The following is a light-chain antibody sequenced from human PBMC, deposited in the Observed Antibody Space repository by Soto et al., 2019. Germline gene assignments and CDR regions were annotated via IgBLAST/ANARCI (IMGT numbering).Light chain of an antibody. Sequence: QSALTQPASVSGSPGQSITISCNGTSSDIGSYDLLSWYQQHPGKAPKLMIYEVSNRPSGVSNRFSGSKSGNTASLTISGLQAEDEADYYCSSSASSNTLVFGGGTKLTVL. V-gene: IGLV2-14*02. CDR1: SSDIGSYDL. CDR3: SSSASSNTLV. J-gene: IGLJ3*02. CDR2: EVS.